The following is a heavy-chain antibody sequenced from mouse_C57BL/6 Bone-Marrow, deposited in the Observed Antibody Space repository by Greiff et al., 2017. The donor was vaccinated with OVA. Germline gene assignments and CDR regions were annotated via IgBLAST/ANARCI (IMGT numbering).Heavy chain of an antibody. Sequence: VQLQQPGAELVKPGASVKMSCKASGYTFTSYWITWVKQRPGQGLEWIGDIYPGSGSTNYNEKFKSKATLTVDTSSSTAYMQRSSLTSEDSAVYYCAQYSNFYYAMDYWGQGTSVTVSS. CDR3: AQYSNFYYAMDY. D-gene: IGHD2-5*01. J-gene: IGHJ4*01. CDR2: IYPGSGST. V-gene: IGHV1-55*01. CDR1: GYTFTSYW.